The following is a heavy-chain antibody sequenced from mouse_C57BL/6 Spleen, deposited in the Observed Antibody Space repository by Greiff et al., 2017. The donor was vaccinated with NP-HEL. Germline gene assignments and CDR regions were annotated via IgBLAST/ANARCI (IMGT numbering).Heavy chain of an antibody. CDR3: ARTLDYGYDAWFAY. D-gene: IGHD2-2*01. Sequence: VQLKQSGPGLVQPSQSLSITCTVSGFSLTSYGVHWFRQSPGKGLEWLGVIWSGGSTDYNATFISRLSISKDNSKSQVFFKMNSLQADDTAIYYCARTLDYGYDAWFAYWGQGTLVTVSA. J-gene: IGHJ3*01. CDR2: IWSGGST. CDR1: GFSLTSYG. V-gene: IGHV2-2*01.